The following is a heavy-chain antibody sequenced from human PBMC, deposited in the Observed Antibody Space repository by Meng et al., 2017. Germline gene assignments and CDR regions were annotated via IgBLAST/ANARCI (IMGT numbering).Heavy chain of an antibody. CDR2: IVVGSGNT. CDR3: AAERPPIWYSSGWYSLDY. D-gene: IGHD6-19*01. V-gene: IGHV1-58*01. J-gene: IGHJ4*02. Sequence: SVKVSCKASGFAFTSSAVQWVRQARGQRLEWIGWIVVGSGNTNYAQKFQERVTITRDMSTSTAYMELSSLRSEDTDVYYCAAERPPIWYSSGWYSLDYWGQGTLVTVSS. CDR1: GFAFTSSA.